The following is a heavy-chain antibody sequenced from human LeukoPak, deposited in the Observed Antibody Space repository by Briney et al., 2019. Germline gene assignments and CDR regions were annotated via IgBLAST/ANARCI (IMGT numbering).Heavy chain of an antibody. CDR2: IYYSGST. Sequence: SGTLSLTCTVSGGSISSSSYYWGWIRQPPGKGLEWIGSIYYSGSTYYNPSLKSRVTISVDTSKNQFSLKLSSVTAADTAVYYCARHPHVVVVAATHWGQGTLVTVSS. CDR3: ARHPHVVVVAATH. V-gene: IGHV4-39*01. D-gene: IGHD2-15*01. J-gene: IGHJ4*02. CDR1: GGSISSSSYY.